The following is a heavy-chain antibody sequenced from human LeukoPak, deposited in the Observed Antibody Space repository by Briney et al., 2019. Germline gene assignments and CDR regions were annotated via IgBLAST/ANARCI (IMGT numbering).Heavy chain of an antibody. Sequence: GGSLRLSCAASGFIVSGDFMSWVRQAPGKGLEWVSVIYSDGSTYYADSVKGRFTISRDNSKDTLDLQMTGLRAEDTAVYYCARERGRGRDSPWFDYWGQGTLVTVSS. J-gene: IGHJ4*02. CDR1: GFIVSGDF. CDR2: IYSDGST. D-gene: IGHD1-26*01. CDR3: ARERGRGRDSPWFDY. V-gene: IGHV3-53*01.